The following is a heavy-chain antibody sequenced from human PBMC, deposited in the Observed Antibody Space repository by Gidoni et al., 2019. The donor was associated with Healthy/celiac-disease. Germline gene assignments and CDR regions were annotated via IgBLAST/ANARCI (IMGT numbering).Heavy chain of an antibody. V-gene: IGHV3-74*01. CDR2: INSDGNIT. Sequence: EVQLVESGGGLVQPGGSLRLSCAASGFIFSSYWMHWVSQVPGKGLVWVSHINSDGNITNYADSVKGRFTISRDNAKNTLYLQMNSLRVEDTAVYYCARGCSGGSCYWGWFDPWGQGTLVTVSS. CDR3: ARGCSGGSCYWGWFDP. J-gene: IGHJ5*02. CDR1: GFIFSSYW. D-gene: IGHD2-15*01.